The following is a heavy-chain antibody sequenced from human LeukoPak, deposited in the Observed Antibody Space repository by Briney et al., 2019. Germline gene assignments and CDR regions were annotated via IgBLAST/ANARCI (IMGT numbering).Heavy chain of an antibody. CDR3: ARAIGRGPGGHFDY. Sequence: GGSLRLSCAVSGINFRVNYMSWLRQAPGKGPEWVSYINNDGSYTNYVDSVKGRFTVSRDDAKNLLFLHMNSLRADDTAVYYCARAIGRGPGGHFDYWGQGTLVTVSS. J-gene: IGHJ4*02. D-gene: IGHD3-10*01. CDR2: INNDGSYT. CDR1: GINFRVNY. V-gene: IGHV3-11*03.